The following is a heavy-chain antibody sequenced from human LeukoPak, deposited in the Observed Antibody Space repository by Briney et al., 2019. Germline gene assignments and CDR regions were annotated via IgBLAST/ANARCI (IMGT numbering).Heavy chain of an antibody. V-gene: IGHV3-21*01. CDR2: ISSSSSYI. D-gene: IGHD2-15*01. CDR1: GFTFSSYS. Sequence: PGGSLRLSCAASGFTFSSYSMNWVRQAPGKGLEWVSSISSSSSYIYYADSVKGRFTISGDNAKNSLYLQMNSLRAEDTAVYYCARDSDIYYFDYWGQGTLVTVSS. J-gene: IGHJ4*02. CDR3: ARDSDIYYFDY.